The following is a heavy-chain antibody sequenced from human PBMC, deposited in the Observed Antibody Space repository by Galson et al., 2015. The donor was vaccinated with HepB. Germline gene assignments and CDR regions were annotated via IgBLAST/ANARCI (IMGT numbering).Heavy chain of an antibody. Sequence: SLRLSCAASGFTFSSYSMNWVRQAPGKGLEWVSYISSSSSTIYYADSVKGRFTISRDNAKNSLYLQMNSLRDEDTAVYYCARDLRLPYCGGDCYATRYYYYYYGMDVWGQGTTVTVSS. J-gene: IGHJ6*02. V-gene: IGHV3-48*02. CDR3: ARDLRLPYCGGDCYATRYYYYYYGMDV. D-gene: IGHD2-21*02. CDR1: GFTFSSYS. CDR2: ISSSSSTI.